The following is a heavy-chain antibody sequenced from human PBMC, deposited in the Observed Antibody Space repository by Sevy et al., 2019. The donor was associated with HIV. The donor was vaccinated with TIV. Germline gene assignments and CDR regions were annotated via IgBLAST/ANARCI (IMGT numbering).Heavy chain of an antibody. CDR2: ISDSGRT. CDR3: ARELSTPNFDF. J-gene: IGHJ4*02. V-gene: IGHV4-4*02. Sequence: SETLSLTCVVSGGSISSSNWWSWFRQPPGKGLEWIGEISDSGRTNYNPTLNTRVTISMVKSNNRFFLKLTSVTAADTAVYYCARELSTPNFDFWGQGALVTVSS. D-gene: IGHD2-15*01. CDR1: GGSISSSNW.